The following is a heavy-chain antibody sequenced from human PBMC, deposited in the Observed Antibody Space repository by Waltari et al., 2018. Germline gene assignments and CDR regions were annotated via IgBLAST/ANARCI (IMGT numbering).Heavy chain of an antibody. CDR2: INAGNVNT. J-gene: IGHJ4*02. D-gene: IGHD6-13*01. CDR3: ARDGIAAAGLLYYFDY. CDR1: GYTFTSYA. Sequence: QVQLVQSGAEVKKPGASVKVSCKASGYTFTSYAMHWVRQAPGQRLEWMGWINAGNVNTKYSQKFQGRVTITRDTSASTAYMELSSLRSEDTAVYYCARDGIAAAGLLYYFDYWGQGTLVTVSS. V-gene: IGHV1-3*01.